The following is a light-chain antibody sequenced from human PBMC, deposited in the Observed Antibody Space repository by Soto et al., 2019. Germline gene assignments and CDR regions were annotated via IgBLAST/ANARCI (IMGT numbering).Light chain of an antibody. J-gene: IGKJ5*01. Sequence: EIVMTQSPATLSVSPGEKATLSCRASQSVSNNLAWFQQKPGQVPRLLIYGASNRATGVSARFSGSGSGTEFTLTISSLQAEDVAVYYCQQYYSTPSITFGQGTRLEI. CDR1: QSVSNN. V-gene: IGKV3-15*01. CDR3: QQYYSTPSIT. CDR2: GAS.